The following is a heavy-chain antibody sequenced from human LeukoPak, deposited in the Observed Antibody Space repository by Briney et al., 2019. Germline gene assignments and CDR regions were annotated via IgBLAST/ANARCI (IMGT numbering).Heavy chain of an antibody. D-gene: IGHD1-26*01. CDR1: GLTFSSHA. J-gene: IGHJ4*02. V-gene: IGHV3-23*01. Sequence: GGSLRLSCVASGLTFSSHAMTWVRQTPGKGLEWVSGITGSGGSTYHAGSVKGRFTISRDNSKNTLYLQMNNLRAEDTAVYYCASRPPSETYFAVFDYWGQGTLVTVSS. CDR3: ASRPPSETYFAVFDY. CDR2: ITGSGGST.